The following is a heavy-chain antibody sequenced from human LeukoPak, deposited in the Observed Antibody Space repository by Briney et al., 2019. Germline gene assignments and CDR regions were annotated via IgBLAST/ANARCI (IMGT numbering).Heavy chain of an antibody. J-gene: IGHJ4*02. D-gene: IGHD3-10*01. V-gene: IGHV4-59*01. CDR2: IYYTGST. Sequence: SETLSLTCSVSVGSISSYYWSWIRQPPGKGLEWIGYIYYTGSTNYNPSLKSRATISLDTSKNQFSPKLSSVTAADTAMYYCASHYGSGFDSWGQGTLVTVSS. CDR1: VGSISSYY. CDR3: ASHYGSGFDS.